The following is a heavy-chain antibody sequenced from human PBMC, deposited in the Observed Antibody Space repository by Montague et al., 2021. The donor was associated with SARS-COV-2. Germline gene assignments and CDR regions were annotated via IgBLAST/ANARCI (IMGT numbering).Heavy chain of an antibody. V-gene: IGHV4-39*01. D-gene: IGHD3-3*01. J-gene: IGHJ4*02. Sequence: SETLSLTCTVSGGSISSSSYYWGWIRQPPGKGLEWIGSIYYSGSTYYNPSLKSRVTISVDTSKNQFSLKLSSVTAADTAVYYCARLPGYYDFWSGSFDYWGQGTQDTVSS. CDR1: GGSISSSSYY. CDR2: IYYSGST. CDR3: ARLPGYYDFWSGSFDY.